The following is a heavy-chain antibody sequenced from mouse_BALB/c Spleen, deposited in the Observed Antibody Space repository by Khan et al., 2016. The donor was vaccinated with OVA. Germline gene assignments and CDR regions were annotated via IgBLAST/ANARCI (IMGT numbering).Heavy chain of an antibody. D-gene: IGHD2-2*01. J-gene: IGHJ3*01. CDR1: EFTFSDYY. Sequence: EVELVESGGGLVKPGGSLKLSCAASEFTFSDYYMYWVRHTPEKRLEWVATISDGGSYTSYPDSVKGRFTISRDNAKNNLYLQMSSLKSEDTAMYYCSRGGYGAFGFWGQGTLVTVSA. V-gene: IGHV5-4*02. CDR3: SRGGYGAFGF. CDR2: ISDGGSYT.